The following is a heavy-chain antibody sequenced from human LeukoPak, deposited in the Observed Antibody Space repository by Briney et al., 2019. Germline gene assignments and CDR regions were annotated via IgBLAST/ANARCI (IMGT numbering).Heavy chain of an antibody. J-gene: IGHJ4*02. CDR1: GFTFSSYA. D-gene: IGHD4-23*01. Sequence: GGSLRLSCSASGFTFSSYAMHWVRQAPGKGLESVSAISSNGGSTYYADSVKGRFTISRDNSKNTLYLQMSSLRAEDTAVYYCVNAQRTTVVTPAFDYWGQGTLVTVSS. CDR2: ISSNGGST. V-gene: IGHV3-64D*09. CDR3: VNAQRTTVVTPAFDY.